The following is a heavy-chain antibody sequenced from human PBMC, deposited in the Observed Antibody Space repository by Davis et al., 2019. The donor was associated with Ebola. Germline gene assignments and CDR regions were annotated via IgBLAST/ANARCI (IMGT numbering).Heavy chain of an antibody. CDR3: ARGSYHY. Sequence: GGSLRLSCAASGFIFSTYDMHWVRQAPGKGLEWVANVKQDGSEKYYVDSVKGRFTISRDNAKNSLYLQMNSLRAEDTAVYYCARGSYHYWGQGTLVIVSS. CDR1: GFIFSTYD. CDR2: VKQDGSEK. D-gene: IGHD1-26*01. V-gene: IGHV3-7*04. J-gene: IGHJ4*02.